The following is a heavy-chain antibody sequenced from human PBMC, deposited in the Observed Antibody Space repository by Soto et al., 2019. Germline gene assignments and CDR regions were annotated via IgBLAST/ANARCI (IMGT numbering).Heavy chain of an antibody. D-gene: IGHD2-15*01. CDR1: GFTFSSYA. Sequence: GGSLRLSCAASGFTFSSYAMHWVRQAPGKGLEWVAVISYDGSNKYYADSVKGRFTISRDNSKNTLYLQMNSLRAEDTAVYYCAREGRYCSGGSCYSGYYYYYYGMDVWGQGTTVTVSS. V-gene: IGHV3-30-3*01. CDR3: AREGRYCSGGSCYSGYYYYYYGMDV. J-gene: IGHJ6*02. CDR2: ISYDGSNK.